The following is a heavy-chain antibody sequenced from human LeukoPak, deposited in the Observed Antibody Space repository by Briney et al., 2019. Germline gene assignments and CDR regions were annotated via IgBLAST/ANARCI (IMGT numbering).Heavy chain of an antibody. CDR1: GDSISTSNSY. V-gene: IGHV4-39*07. J-gene: IGHJ5*02. D-gene: IGHD1-7*01. Sequence: PSETLSLTCTVSGDSISTSNSYWGWIRQPPGKGLEWIGSIYYSGNTYYNASLKSRVTISVDTSKNQFSLKLSSVTAADTAVYYCARDLYNWNYEGRNWFDPWGQGTLVTVSS. CDR3: ARDLYNWNYEGRNWFDP. CDR2: IYYSGNT.